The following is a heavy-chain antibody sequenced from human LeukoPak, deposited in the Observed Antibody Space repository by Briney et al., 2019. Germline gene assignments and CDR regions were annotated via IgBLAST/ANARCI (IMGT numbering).Heavy chain of an antibody. Sequence: GSLKLSCAASGFTFSGSAMHWVRQASGRGLEWVGRIRSKANSYATAYAASVKGRFTISRDDSKNTAYLQMNSLKTEDTAVYYCTSPTVGNYWGQGTLVTVSS. J-gene: IGHJ4*02. V-gene: IGHV3-73*01. CDR3: TSPTVGNY. CDR1: GFTFSGSA. D-gene: IGHD4-11*01. CDR2: IRSKANSYAT.